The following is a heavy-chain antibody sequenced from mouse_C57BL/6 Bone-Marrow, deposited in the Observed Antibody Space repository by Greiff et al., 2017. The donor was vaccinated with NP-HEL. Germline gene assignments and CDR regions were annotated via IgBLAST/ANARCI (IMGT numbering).Heavy chain of an antibody. CDR1: GFSLTSYG. J-gene: IGHJ4*01. CDR2: IWSDGST. CDR3: ARHMGIYSNYAMDY. D-gene: IGHD2-5*01. Sequence: VQLVESGPGLVAPSQSLSITCTVSGFSLTSYGVHWVRQPPGKGLEWLVVIWSDGSTTYNSALKSRLSISKDNSKSQVFLKMNSLQTDDTAMYYCARHMGIYSNYAMDYWGQGTSVTVSS. V-gene: IGHV2-6-1*01.